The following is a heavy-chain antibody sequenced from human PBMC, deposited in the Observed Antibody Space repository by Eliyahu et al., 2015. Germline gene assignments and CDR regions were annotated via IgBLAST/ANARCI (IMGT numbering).Heavy chain of an antibody. CDR2: VRSKANNYAT. J-gene: IGHJ4*02. V-gene: IGHV3-73*02. Sequence: EVQLVESXGGLVQPGGSLXLSCAXSXFXFXAXAXXWXRQASGKGLEWVGRVRSKANNYATAYAASVKGRFTISRDDSKNTTYLQMNSLKTEDTAMYYCTRHTDPKQVVLTHFDYWGQGTLVTVSS. CDR3: TRHTDPKQVVLTHFDY. D-gene: IGHD6-6*01. CDR1: XFXFXAXA.